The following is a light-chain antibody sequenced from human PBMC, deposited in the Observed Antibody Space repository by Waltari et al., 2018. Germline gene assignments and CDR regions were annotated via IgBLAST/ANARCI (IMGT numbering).Light chain of an antibody. J-gene: IGKJ4*01. Sequence: EIVLTQSPAIVSLSPGERATLSCRASHSVGWYLALYQQRTGQSPRLLIYDASNRATCIPARVSGSGSEPDFTLTIRSLEPEDFAVYYCQQRSTWPLTFGGGTRVEI. CDR3: QQRSTWPLT. CDR2: DAS. V-gene: IGKV3-11*01. CDR1: HSVGWY.